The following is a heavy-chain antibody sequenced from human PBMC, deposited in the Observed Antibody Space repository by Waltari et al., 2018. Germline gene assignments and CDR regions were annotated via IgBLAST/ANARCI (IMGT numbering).Heavy chain of an antibody. CDR3: ATYIGASIGTAAFDV. CDR1: GGSITSNRHS. CDR2: LSYSGAT. J-gene: IGHJ3*01. D-gene: IGHD3-16*01. Sequence: QLHLQESGPGLMKPSDTLSVTCSVSGGSITSNRHSWGWVRQPPGKGLEWTATLSYSGATYNNPSLKSRVTISVDTSKNQFSLKLSSVTAADTAVYYCATYIGASIGTAAFDVWGQGTMVTVSS. V-gene: IGHV4-39*01.